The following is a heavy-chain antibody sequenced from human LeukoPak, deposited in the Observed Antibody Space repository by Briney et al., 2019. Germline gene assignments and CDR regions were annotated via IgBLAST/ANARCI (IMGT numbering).Heavy chain of an antibody. CDR3: ARSRPDCGGDCYPQFDY. Sequence: SETLSLTCTVSGGSISSYYWSWIRQPAEKGLEWIGRIYTSGSTNYNPSLKSRVTMSVDTSKNQFSLKLSSVTAADTAVYYCARSRPDCGGDCYPQFDYWGQGTLVTVSS. D-gene: IGHD2-21*02. V-gene: IGHV4-4*07. CDR1: GGSISSYY. J-gene: IGHJ4*02. CDR2: IYTSGST.